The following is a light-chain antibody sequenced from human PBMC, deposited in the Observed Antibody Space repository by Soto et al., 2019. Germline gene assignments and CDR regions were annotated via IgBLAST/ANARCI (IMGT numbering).Light chain of an antibody. V-gene: IGLV1-47*01. CDR3: AAWDDSLSGRVV. CDR2: RNN. Sequence: QSVLTQPPSASGTPGQRVTISCSGSSSNIGSNYVYWYQQLPETAPKLLIYRNNQRPSGVPDRFSGSKSGTSASLDISGLRSEDDADYYWAAWDDSLSGRVVFGGGTKLTVL. CDR1: SSNIGSNY. J-gene: IGLJ2*01.